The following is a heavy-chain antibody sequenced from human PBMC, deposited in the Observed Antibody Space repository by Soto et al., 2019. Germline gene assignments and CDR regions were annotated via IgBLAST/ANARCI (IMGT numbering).Heavy chain of an antibody. CDR1: GYTFTSYA. J-gene: IGHJ4*02. CDR3: ARAPIYSYSSSWGYDY. CDR2: INAGNGNT. Sequence: ASVKVSCKASGYTFTSYAMHWVRQAPGQRLEWMGWINAGNGNTKYSQKFQGRVTITRDTSASTAYMELSSLRSEDTAVYYCARAPIYSYSSSWGYDYWGQGTLVTVSS. D-gene: IGHD6-6*01. V-gene: IGHV1-3*01.